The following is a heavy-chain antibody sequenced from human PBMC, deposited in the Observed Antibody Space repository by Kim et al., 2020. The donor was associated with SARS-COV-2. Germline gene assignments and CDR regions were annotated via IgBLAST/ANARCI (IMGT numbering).Heavy chain of an antibody. Sequence: PSRKSRVTISVDTSKNQFSLELSSVTAADTAVYYWARGIAAAGTGYYYMDVWGKGTTVTVSS. J-gene: IGHJ6*03. D-gene: IGHD6-13*01. CDR3: ARGIAAAGTGYYYMDV. V-gene: IGHV4-59*09.